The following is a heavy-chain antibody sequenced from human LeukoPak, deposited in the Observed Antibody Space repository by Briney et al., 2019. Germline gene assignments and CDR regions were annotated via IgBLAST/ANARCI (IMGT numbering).Heavy chain of an antibody. CDR3: ARDSRDLAGEDAFDI. J-gene: IGHJ3*02. D-gene: IGHD3-16*01. CDR1: GGTFSSYA. Sequence: ASVKVSCKASGGTFSSYAISWVRQAPGQGVEWMGGIIPIFGTANYAQKFQGRVTITTDESTSTAYMELSSLRSEDTAVYYCARDSRDLAGEDAFDIWGQGTMVTVSS. CDR2: IIPIFGTA. V-gene: IGHV1-69*05.